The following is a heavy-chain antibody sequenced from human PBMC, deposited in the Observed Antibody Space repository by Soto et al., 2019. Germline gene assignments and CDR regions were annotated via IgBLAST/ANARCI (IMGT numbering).Heavy chain of an antibody. V-gene: IGHV1-69*12. Sequence: QVQLVQSGAEVKKPGSSVKVSCKASGGTFSSYAISWVRQAPGQGLEWMGGIIPIFGTANYAQKFQGRVTMXAXEXXSTAYMELSSLRSEDTAVYYCARNPDTNYYYGMDVWGQGTTVTVSS. CDR2: IIPIFGTA. CDR3: ARNPDTNYYYGMDV. J-gene: IGHJ6*02. CDR1: GGTFSSYA.